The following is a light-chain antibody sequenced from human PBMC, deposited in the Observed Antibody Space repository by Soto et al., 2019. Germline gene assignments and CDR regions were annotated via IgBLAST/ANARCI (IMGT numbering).Light chain of an antibody. CDR2: EVV. J-gene: IGLJ1*01. Sequence: QSALTQPASVSGSPGQSITISCTGTSSDVGGYNYVSWYQHHPGKAPKLMIYEVVNRPSGGSHLFSGSKSGITASLTHSGLQAQDEADYSCTSYPSSSPLVFGTGTKLTVL. CDR1: SSDVGGYNY. V-gene: IGLV2-14*01. CDR3: TSYPSSSPLV.